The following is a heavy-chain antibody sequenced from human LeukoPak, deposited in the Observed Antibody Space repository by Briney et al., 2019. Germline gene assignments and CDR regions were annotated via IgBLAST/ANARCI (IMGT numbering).Heavy chain of an antibody. CDR3: ARVSRYYDSNGYPHWYFDL. V-gene: IGHV4-59*12. CDR2: VFYTGDT. J-gene: IGHJ2*01. Sequence: SETLSLTCNVSGGSINSYYWNWIRQPPGKGLEWIGYVFYTGDTNYNPSLKSRAAVSVDTSKNQFSLKLNSVTAADTAVYYCARVSRYYDSNGYPHWYFDLWGRGTLVTVSS. D-gene: IGHD3-22*01. CDR1: GGSINSYY.